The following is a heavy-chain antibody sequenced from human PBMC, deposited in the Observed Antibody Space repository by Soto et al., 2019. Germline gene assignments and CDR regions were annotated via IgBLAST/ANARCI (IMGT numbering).Heavy chain of an antibody. J-gene: IGHJ4*02. D-gene: IGHD1-26*01. Sequence: QVQLQESGPGLVKPSETLSLTCTVSGGSVSSGSYYWSWIRQPPGKGLEWIGYIYYSGSTNYNPSLKSRVTIAVDTSKNKCSLKLSSVTAADTAVYYCARGRLGQTWGQGTLVTVSS. CDR2: IYYSGST. V-gene: IGHV4-61*01. CDR3: ARGRLGQT. CDR1: GGSVSSGSYY.